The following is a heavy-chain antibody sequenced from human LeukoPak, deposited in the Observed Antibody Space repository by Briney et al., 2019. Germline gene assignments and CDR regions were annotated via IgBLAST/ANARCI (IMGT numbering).Heavy chain of an antibody. CDR1: GFTFSSYG. D-gene: IGHD6-19*01. Sequence: GRSLRLSCAASGFTFSSYGMHWVRQAPGKGLEWVAVIWYDGSNKYYADSVKGRFTISRDNSKNTLYLQMNSLRAEDTAVYYCARDHDAAGNFDYWGQGTLVTVSS. J-gene: IGHJ4*02. CDR2: IWYDGSNK. CDR3: ARDHDAAGNFDY. V-gene: IGHV3-33*01.